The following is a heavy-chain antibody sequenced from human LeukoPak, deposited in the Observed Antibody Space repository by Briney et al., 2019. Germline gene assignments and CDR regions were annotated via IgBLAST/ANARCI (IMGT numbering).Heavy chain of an antibody. Sequence: PSETLSLTCAVYGGSFSGYYWSWIRQPPGKGLEWIGEINHSGSTNYNPSLKSRVTISVDTSKNQFSLKLSSVTAADTAVYYCARESHYYYDSSSYPETDYWGQGTLVTVSS. CDR2: INHSGST. V-gene: IGHV4-34*01. CDR1: GGSFSGYY. CDR3: ARESHYYYDSSSYPETDY. J-gene: IGHJ4*02. D-gene: IGHD3-22*01.